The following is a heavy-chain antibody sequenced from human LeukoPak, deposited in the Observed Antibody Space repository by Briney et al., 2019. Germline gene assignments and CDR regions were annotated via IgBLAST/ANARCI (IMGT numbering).Heavy chain of an antibody. J-gene: IGHJ6*02. Sequence: PGGSLRLSCAASGFTFSSYGMHWVRQAPGKGLEWVAVIWYDGSNKYYADSVEGRFTISRDNSKNTLYLQMNSLRAEDTAVYYCARWGDYVDTAMGSSVYYYGMDVWGQGTTVTVSS. V-gene: IGHV3-33*01. D-gene: IGHD5-18*01. CDR1: GFTFSSYG. CDR3: ARWGDYVDTAMGSSVYYYGMDV. CDR2: IWYDGSNK.